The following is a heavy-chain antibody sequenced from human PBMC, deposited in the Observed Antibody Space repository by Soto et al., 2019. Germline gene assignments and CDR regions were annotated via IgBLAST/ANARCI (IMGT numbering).Heavy chain of an antibody. CDR2: IRSNGGST. Sequence: PGGSLRLSCSASGFTFSSYAMHWVRQAPGKGLEYVSAIRSNGGSTYYTDSVKGRFTISRDNSKNTLYLQMSSLREEDTAMYYCVKEGPYSSSWYAYYFDYWGQGTLVTVPQ. CDR3: VKEGPYSSSWYAYYFDY. CDR1: GFTFSSYA. J-gene: IGHJ4*02. D-gene: IGHD6-13*01. V-gene: IGHV3-64D*06.